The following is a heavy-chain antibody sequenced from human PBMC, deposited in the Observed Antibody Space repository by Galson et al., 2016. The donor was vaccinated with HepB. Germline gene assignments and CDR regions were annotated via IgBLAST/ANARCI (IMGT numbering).Heavy chain of an antibody. Sequence: SETLSLTCAVSGGSISSSTRWSWVRQPPGKGLEWIGEIYHSGSTNYNPSLKRRVTISVDKSKNQFSLRLSSVTAADTAVYYCARFTSGSLTAPHAFDIWGQGTMVTVSS. J-gene: IGHJ3*02. CDR2: IYHSGST. D-gene: IGHD1-26*01. CDR3: ARFTSGSLTAPHAFDI. CDR1: GGSISSSTR. V-gene: IGHV4-4*02.